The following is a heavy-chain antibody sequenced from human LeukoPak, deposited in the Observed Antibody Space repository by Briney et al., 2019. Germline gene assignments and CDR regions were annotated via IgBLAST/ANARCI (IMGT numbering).Heavy chain of an antibody. J-gene: IGHJ3*02. CDR2: IIPILGIA. CDR1: GGTFSSYT. D-gene: IGHD2-2*01. V-gene: IGHV1-69*02. CDR3: ARGGTVVPAAQDAFDI. Sequence: SVKVSCKASGGTFSSYTISWVRQAPGQGLEWMGRIIPILGIANYAQKFQGRVTITADKSTSTAYMELSSLRSEDTAVYYCARGGTVVPAAQDAFDIWGQGTMVTVSS.